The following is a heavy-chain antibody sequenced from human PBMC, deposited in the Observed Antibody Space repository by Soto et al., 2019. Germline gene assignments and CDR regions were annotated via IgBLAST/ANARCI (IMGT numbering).Heavy chain of an antibody. CDR3: ARRDRSGFSSWLDT. J-gene: IGHJ5*02. D-gene: IGHD3-22*01. V-gene: IGHV4-31*02. Sequence: WTWLRQHPGKGLEWIGTIYFSGTTNYNPSLKSRVTISVDTSKSQFSLKLSSVTAADTAVYYCARRDRSGFSSWLDTWGQGTLVTVSS. CDR2: IYFSGTT.